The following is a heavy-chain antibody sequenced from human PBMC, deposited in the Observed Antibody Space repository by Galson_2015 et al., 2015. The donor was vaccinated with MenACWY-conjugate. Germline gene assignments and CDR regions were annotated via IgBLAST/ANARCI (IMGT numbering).Heavy chain of an antibody. D-gene: IGHD3-10*01. CDR1: GDSVSRNSAA. CDR3: AREKVTLVRGVTPHYYYYGMDV. CDR2: TYYRSKWSN. V-gene: IGHV6-1*01. J-gene: IGHJ6*02. Sequence: CAISGDSVSRNSAAWNWIRQSPTRGLEWLGRTYYRSKWSNDYTVSVKSRITITPDTSKNQFSLQLKSVTPEDAAVYFCAREKVTLVRGVTPHYYYYGMDVWGQGTTVTVSS.